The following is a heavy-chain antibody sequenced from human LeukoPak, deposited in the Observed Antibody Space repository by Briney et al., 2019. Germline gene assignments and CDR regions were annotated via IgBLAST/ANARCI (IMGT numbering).Heavy chain of an antibody. D-gene: IGHD4-11*01. V-gene: IGHV3-7*01. CDR2: IKWDGIET. CDR1: GFTFSTYW. J-gene: IGHJ5*02. Sequence: GGSLRLSCAASGFTFSTYWMTWVRQAPGKGLEWVANIKWDGIETYYVDSVKGRFAISRNNAKNSLYLQMNNLRDEDTAVYYCAKNHVTVPNGDWFGPWGQGTLVTVSS. CDR3: AKNHVTVPNGDWFGP.